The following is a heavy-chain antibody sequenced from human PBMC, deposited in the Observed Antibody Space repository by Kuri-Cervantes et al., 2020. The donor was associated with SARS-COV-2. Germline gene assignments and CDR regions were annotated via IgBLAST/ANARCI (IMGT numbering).Heavy chain of an antibody. CDR2: ISYDGSNK. CDR1: GFTFSSYA. J-gene: IGHJ1*01. CDR3: AYPRGDSGSYYGEYFQH. V-gene: IGHV3-30-3*01. Sequence: GGSLRLSCAASGFTFSSYAMHWVRQAPGKGLEWVAVISYDGSNKYYADSVKGRFTISRDNSKNTLYLQMNSLRAEDTAVYYCAYPRGDSGSYYGEYFQHWGQGTLVTVSS. D-gene: IGHD1-26*01.